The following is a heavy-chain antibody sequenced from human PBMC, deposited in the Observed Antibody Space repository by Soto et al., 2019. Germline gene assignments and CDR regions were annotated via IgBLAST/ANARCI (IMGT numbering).Heavy chain of an antibody. J-gene: IGHJ4*02. D-gene: IGHD2-15*01. Sequence: EVQLVESGGGLVQPGGSLRLSCAASGFTFSSYSMSWVRQAPGKGLEWVSYISSISNTIYYADSVKGRFTISRDNAKNSLYLHMNSLSAEDTAVYYWARDRGCSGGICYRDLGYWGQGTLVTVSS. V-gene: IGHV3-48*01. CDR1: GFTFSSYS. CDR2: ISSISNTI. CDR3: ARDRGCSGGICYRDLGY.